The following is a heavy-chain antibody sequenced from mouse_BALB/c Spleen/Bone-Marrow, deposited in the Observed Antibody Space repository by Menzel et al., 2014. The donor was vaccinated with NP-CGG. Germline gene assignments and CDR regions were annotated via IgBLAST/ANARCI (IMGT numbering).Heavy chain of an antibody. CDR1: GYTFTSYW. Sequence: QVQLKQSGAELVKPGASVKLSCKASGYTFTSYWMHWVKQRPGQGLEWIGEINPSNGRTNYNEKFKSKATLTVDKSSSTAYMQLSSLTSEDSAVCYCARWAVRRPGYFDVWGAGTTVTVSS. J-gene: IGHJ1*01. V-gene: IGHV1S81*02. CDR3: ARWAVRRPGYFDV. D-gene: IGHD2-14*01. CDR2: INPSNGRT.